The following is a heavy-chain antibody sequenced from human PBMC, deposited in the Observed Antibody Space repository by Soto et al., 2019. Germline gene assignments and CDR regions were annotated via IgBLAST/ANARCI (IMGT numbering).Heavy chain of an antibody. CDR3: ARPSGSTTHYGMDV. CDR2: IYYSGST. CDR1: GGSISSSSYY. J-gene: IGHJ6*02. V-gene: IGHV4-39*01. D-gene: IGHD2-2*01. Sequence: KTSETLSLTCTVSGGSISSSSYYWGWIGQPPGKGLEWIGSIYYSGSTYYNPSLKSRVIISVDTSKNQFSLKLSSVTAADTAVYYCARPSGSTTHYGMDVWGQGTTVTVSS.